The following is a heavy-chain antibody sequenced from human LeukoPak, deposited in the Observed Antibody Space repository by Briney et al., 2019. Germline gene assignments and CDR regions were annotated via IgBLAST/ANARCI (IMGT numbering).Heavy chain of an antibody. Sequence: SVKVSCKVAGGTINNFAISWVRQAPGQGLEWMGGLSPVLATYAQRFQGRVTITADESTDTVYMELGSLTSEDTATYFCARDREISARPGGWFDPWGQGTLVTVSS. CDR1: GGTINNFA. CDR3: ARDREISARPGGWFDP. J-gene: IGHJ5*02. D-gene: IGHD6-6*01. V-gene: IGHV1-69*01. CDR2: LSPVLA.